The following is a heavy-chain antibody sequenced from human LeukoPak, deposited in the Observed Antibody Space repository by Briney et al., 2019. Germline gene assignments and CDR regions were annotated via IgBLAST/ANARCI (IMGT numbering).Heavy chain of an antibody. V-gene: IGHV3-7*01. D-gene: IGHD4-17*01. J-gene: IGHJ4*02. CDR2: IKDDGSEK. CDR3: ARDRGPTTVTTN. CDR1: GFTFSSYW. Sequence: QPGGSLRLSCAASGFTFSSYWMSWVRQAPGKGLEWVANIKDDGSEKRDVDSVKGRCTIARDNDKNTLYLQMNSLRAADTDVYYCARDRGPTTVTTNWGQGTMVTVSS.